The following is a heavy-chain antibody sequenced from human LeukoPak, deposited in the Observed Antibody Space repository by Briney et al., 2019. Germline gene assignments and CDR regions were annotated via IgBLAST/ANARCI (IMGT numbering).Heavy chain of an antibody. CDR2: IRYDGSNK. CDR3: AKDTTPPKAGLDP. Sequence: GGSLRLSCAASGFTFSSSGMHWVRQAPGKGLEWVAFIRYDGSNKYYADSVKGRFTISRDNSKDTLYLQMNSLRAENTAVYYCAKDTTPPKAGLDPWGQGTLVTVSS. CDR1: GFTFSSSG. J-gene: IGHJ5*02. V-gene: IGHV3-30*02. D-gene: IGHD1-14*01.